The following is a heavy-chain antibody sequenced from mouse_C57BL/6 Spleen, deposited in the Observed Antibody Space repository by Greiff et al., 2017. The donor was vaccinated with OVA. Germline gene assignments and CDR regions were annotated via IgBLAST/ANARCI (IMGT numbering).Heavy chain of an antibody. V-gene: IGHV5-16*01. J-gene: IGHJ4*01. Sequence: DVQLQESEGGLVQPGSSMKLSCTASGFTFSDYYMAWVRQVPEKGLEWVANINYDGSSTYYLDSLKSRFIISRDNAKNILYLQMSSLKSEDTATYYCAKEEAYWGYAIGYCGEETSVTVSS. CDR3: AKEEAYWGYAIGY. D-gene: IGHD4-1*01. CDR1: GFTFSDYY. CDR2: INYDGSST.